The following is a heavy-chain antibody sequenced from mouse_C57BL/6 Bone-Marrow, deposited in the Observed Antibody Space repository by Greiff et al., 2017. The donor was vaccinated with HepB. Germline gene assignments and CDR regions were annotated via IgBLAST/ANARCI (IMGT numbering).Heavy chain of an antibody. J-gene: IGHJ1*03. CDR3: ARREVVSYHWYFDV. D-gene: IGHD1-1*01. CDR1: GYTFTSYG. CDR2: IYPRSGNT. Sequence: QVQLQQSGAELARPGASVKLSCKASGYTFTSYGISWVKQRTGQGLEWIGEIYPRSGNTYYNEKFKGKATLTADKSSSTAYMELRSLTSEDSAVYFCARREVVSYHWYFDVWGTGTTVTVSS. V-gene: IGHV1-81*01.